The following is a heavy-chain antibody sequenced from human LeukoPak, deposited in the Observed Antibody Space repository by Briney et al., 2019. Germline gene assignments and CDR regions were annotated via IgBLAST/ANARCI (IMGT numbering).Heavy chain of an antibody. CDR2: IYPGDSDT. Sequence: GESLQISCKGSGYSFSSYWIGWVRQLPGKGLEWMGIIYPGDSDTRYSPSFQGQVTISADKSISTAYLQWTSLKASDTAIYYCATTSRYFDYWGQGTLVTVSS. CDR1: GYSFSSYW. V-gene: IGHV5-51*01. CDR3: ATTSRYFDY. D-gene: IGHD6-6*01. J-gene: IGHJ4*02.